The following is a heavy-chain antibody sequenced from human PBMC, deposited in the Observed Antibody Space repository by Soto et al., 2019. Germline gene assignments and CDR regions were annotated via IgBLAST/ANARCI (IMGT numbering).Heavy chain of an antibody. CDR2: IYPGDSDT. Sequence: PGESLKISCKGSGYSFTSYWIGWVRQMPGKGPEWMGIIYPGDSDTRYSPSFQGQVTISADKSISTAYLQWSSLKASDTAMYYCARVTTVVTPVDYYYYGMDVWGQGTTVTVSS. V-gene: IGHV5-51*01. CDR3: ARVTTVVTPVDYYYYGMDV. D-gene: IGHD4-17*01. J-gene: IGHJ6*02. CDR1: GYSFTSYW.